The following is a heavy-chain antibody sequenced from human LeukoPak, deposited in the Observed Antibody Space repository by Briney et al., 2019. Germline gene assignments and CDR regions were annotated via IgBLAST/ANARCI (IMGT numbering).Heavy chain of an antibody. CDR1: GFTFSGSA. V-gene: IGHV3-73*01. J-gene: IGHJ4*02. CDR3: TRHTGDCSSTSCYGDPYFDY. D-gene: IGHD2-2*01. CDR2: IRSKANSYAT. Sequence: GGSLRLSCAASGFTFSGSAMHWVRQASGKGLEWVGRIRSKANSYATAYAASVKGRFTISRGDSKNTAYLQMNSLKTEDTAVYYCTRHTGDCSSTSCYGDPYFDYWGQGTLVTVSS.